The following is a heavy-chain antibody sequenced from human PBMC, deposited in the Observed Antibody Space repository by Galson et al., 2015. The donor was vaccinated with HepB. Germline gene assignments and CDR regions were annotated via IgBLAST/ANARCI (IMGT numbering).Heavy chain of an antibody. CDR2: VNVGNGNT. CDR3: AKVSEFFDY. Sequence: SCKASRYTFTNYALHWLRQAPGQRLEWMGWVNVGNGNTKYSQRFQSRVTITRDTSAGTAYLELSSLRSEDTSVFYCAKVSEFFDYWGQGTLVTVSS. J-gene: IGHJ4*02. D-gene: IGHD6-19*01. V-gene: IGHV1-3*01. CDR1: RYTFTNYA.